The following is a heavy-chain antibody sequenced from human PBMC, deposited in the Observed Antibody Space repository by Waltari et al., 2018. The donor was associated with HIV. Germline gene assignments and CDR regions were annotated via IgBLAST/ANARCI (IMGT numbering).Heavy chain of an antibody. D-gene: IGHD2-21*02. Sequence: QLRLQESGSGLVKPSQTLSLTCVVSGGSISSGGYSWSWIRQPPGKALGWIGNIYHSGISFYTPALKGRVTISVDRAKNQLSLNLTSVTAADTGVYFCARGDPDYGMDVWGQGTTVTVS. J-gene: IGHJ6*02. CDR3: ARGDPDYGMDV. CDR2: IYHSGIS. V-gene: IGHV4-30-2*01. CDR1: GGSISSGGYS.